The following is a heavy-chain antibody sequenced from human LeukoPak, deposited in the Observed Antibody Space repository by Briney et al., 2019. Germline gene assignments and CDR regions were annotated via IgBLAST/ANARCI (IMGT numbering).Heavy chain of an antibody. D-gene: IGHD6-19*01. CDR3: TRAVAGHPD. CDR2: INHSGYT. J-gene: IGHJ4*02. Sequence: SETLSLTCGVSGVPLSNYYWSWVRQSPTQGLEWIGEINHSGYTNYSPSLKSRVTMSIDTSKNQFSLKLTSVTAADAGVYYCTRAVAGHPDWGQGTLVTVSS. CDR1: GVPLSNYY. V-gene: IGHV4-34*01.